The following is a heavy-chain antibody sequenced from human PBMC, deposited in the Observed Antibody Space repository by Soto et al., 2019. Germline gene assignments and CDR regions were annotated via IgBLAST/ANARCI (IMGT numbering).Heavy chain of an antibody. V-gene: IGHV3-30*03. CDR3: TGEVASGY. CDR2: ISRDGGTK. J-gene: IGHJ4*02. CDR1: GFTVSTYG. Sequence: GGSLRLSWAVSGFTVSTYGMHWVRQAPGKGLEWVAVISRDGGTKYYADSVKGRFTISRDNSRNTLFLEMNSLRSDDMAVYYCTGEVASGYWGQGTLVTVSS. D-gene: IGHD2-8*02.